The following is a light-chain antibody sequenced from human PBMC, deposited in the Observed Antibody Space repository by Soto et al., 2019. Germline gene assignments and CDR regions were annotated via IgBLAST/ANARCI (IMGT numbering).Light chain of an antibody. CDR2: DAS. J-gene: IGKJ2*01. CDR1: QSVSSSY. CDR3: QQYGSSPYT. V-gene: IGKV3-20*01. Sequence: EIVLTQSPGTLSLSPGERATLSCRASQSVSSSYLAWYQQKPGQAPRLLIYDASSRAPGIPDRFSGSGSGSDFTLTISRLEPEDCAVYFCQQYGSSPYTFGQGTKLEIK.